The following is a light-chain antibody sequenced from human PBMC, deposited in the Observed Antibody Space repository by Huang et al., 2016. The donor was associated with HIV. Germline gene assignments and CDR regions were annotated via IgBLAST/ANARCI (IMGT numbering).Light chain of an antibody. J-gene: IGKJ2*01. CDR2: IAS. V-gene: IGKV2-28*01. CDR3: MQGLQAPPT. Sequence: EIVVTQSPLSLPVTPGQPSSISCKSSQNLLHSDGHSLLYWYLQKPGQSPQLLLFIASNRAPGVSERFSGSGSGTDFTLEISRVEAGDVGVYYCMQGLQAPPTFGQGTKLEI. CDR1: QNLLHSDGHSL.